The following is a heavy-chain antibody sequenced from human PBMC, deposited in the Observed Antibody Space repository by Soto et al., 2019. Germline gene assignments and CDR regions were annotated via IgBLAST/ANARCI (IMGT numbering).Heavy chain of an antibody. V-gene: IGHV3-30*18. CDR2: ISYDGSNK. D-gene: IGHD4-4*01. J-gene: IGHJ6*03. Sequence: GGSLRLSCAASGFTFSSYGMHWVRQAPGKGLEWVAVISYDGSNKYYADSVKGRFTISRDNSKNTLYLQMNSLRAEDTAVYYCAKDLRIYSVPYYYMDVWGKGTTVTVSS. CDR1: GFTFSSYG. CDR3: AKDLRIYSVPYYYMDV.